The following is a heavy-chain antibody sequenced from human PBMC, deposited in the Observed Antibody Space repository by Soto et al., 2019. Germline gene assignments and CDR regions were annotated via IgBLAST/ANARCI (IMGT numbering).Heavy chain of an antibody. Sequence: ASVKVSCNASGYTFTSYGISWVRQAPGQGHEWMGWISAYNGNTNYAQKLQGRVTMTTDTSTSTAYMELRSLRSDDTAVYYCARGVPAHYYDSSGYYVASVDPWGQGTMVTV. CDR1: GYTFTSYG. J-gene: IGHJ5*02. CDR2: ISAYNGNT. CDR3: ARGVPAHYYDSSGYYVASVDP. D-gene: IGHD3-22*01. V-gene: IGHV1-18*01.